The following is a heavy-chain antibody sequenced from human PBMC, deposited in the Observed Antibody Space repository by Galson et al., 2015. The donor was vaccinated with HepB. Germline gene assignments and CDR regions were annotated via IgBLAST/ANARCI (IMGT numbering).Heavy chain of an antibody. D-gene: IGHD5-18*01. V-gene: IGHV3-23*01. Sequence: TLRLSCAASGFAFDTHAMLWVRQAPGRGAEWITGLSGNCDRTFYADSVKGRITVSRDNSNNMLYLQMNSLRAADAGLYFVAKGYGLFDSWGQGILVTVSS. J-gene: IGHJ5*01. CDR3: AKGYGLFDS. CDR1: GFAFDTHA. CDR2: LSGNCDRT.